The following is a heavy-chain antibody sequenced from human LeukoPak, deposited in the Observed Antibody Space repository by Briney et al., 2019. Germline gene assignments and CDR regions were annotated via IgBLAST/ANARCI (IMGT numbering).Heavy chain of an antibody. CDR1: GYTFTSYG. D-gene: IGHD5-12*01. J-gene: IGHJ4*02. CDR2: ISGYNSNT. CDR3: ARAVATIVDY. V-gene: IGHV1-18*01. Sequence: ASVKVSCKASGYTFTSYGISWVRQAPGQGLEWMGWISGYNSNTNFAQKFQGRVTMTRNTSISTAYMELSSLRSEDTAVYYCARAVATIVDYWGQGTLVTVSS.